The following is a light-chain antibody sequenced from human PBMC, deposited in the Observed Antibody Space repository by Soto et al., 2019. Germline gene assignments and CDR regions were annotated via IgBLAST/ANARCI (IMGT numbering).Light chain of an antibody. CDR2: GAS. J-gene: IGKJ4*01. Sequence: EIVMTQSPATLSVSPGERATLSCRASQSVSSNLAWYQQKPGQAPRLLIYGASTRATGIPARFSGSGSGTEFTLSISNLQSEDLAVYYRHQYNSWPPLTFGGGTKVEIK. CDR3: HQYNSWPPLT. V-gene: IGKV3-15*01. CDR1: QSVSSN.